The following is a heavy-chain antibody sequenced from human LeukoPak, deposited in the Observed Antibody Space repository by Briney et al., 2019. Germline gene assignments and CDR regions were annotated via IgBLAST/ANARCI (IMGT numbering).Heavy chain of an antibody. J-gene: IGHJ4*02. CDR2: IYDSGST. Sequence: NPSETLCLTCTVSGGSISSDNGRCVRDSPEKGLGRGAHIYDSGSTNYNPPLKSRVTISVDPSKNQFSLKLSSVTAADTAVYYCARVTFFNHNDYNTVHDYWGQGTLVTVSS. D-gene: IGHD5-24*01. CDR3: ARVTFFNHNDYNTVHDY. CDR1: GGSISSDN. V-gene: IGHV4-59*12.